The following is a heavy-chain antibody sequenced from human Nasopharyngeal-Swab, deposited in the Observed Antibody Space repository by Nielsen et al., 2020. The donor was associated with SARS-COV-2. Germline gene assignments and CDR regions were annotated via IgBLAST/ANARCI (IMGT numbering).Heavy chain of an antibody. V-gene: IGHV3-30*04. D-gene: IGHD3-9*01. CDR2: ISYDGSNK. J-gene: IGHJ4*02. CDR3: ARDRRYFDWVADY. Sequence: GESLKISCAASGFTFSSYAMHWVRQAPGKGLEWVAVISYDGSNKYYADSVKGRFTISRDNSKNTLYLQMNSLRAEDTAVYYCARDRRYFDWVADYWGQGTLVTVSS. CDR1: GFTFSSYA.